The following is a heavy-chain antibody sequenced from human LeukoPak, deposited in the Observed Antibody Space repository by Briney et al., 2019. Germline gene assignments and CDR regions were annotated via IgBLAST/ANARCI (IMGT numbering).Heavy chain of an antibody. Sequence: GGSLRLSCAASGFTFSSYAMSWVRQAPGKGLEWVSAISGSGGSTYYADSVKGRFTISRDNSKNTLYLQMNSLRAEDTAVYYCATTTGSSGYYGYWGQGTLVTVSS. V-gene: IGHV3-23*01. D-gene: IGHD3-22*01. CDR2: ISGSGGST. CDR1: GFTFSSYA. J-gene: IGHJ4*02. CDR3: ATTTGSSGYYGY.